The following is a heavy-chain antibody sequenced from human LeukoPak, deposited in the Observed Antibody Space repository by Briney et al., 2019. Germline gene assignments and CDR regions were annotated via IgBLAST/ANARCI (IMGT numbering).Heavy chain of an antibody. CDR2: IYYSGST. CDR1: GGSISSSSYY. D-gene: IGHD3-22*01. Sequence: SETLSLTCTVSGGSISSSSYYWGWIRQPPGKGLEWIGSIYYSGSTNYNPSLKSRVTISVDKSKNQFSLKLSSVTAADTAVYYCARDVMVVSWFDPWGQGTLVTVSS. CDR3: ARDVMVVSWFDP. J-gene: IGHJ5*02. V-gene: IGHV4-39*07.